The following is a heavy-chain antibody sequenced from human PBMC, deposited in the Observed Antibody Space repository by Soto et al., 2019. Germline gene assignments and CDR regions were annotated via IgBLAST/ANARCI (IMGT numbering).Heavy chain of an antibody. V-gene: IGHV3-23*01. Sequence: GGSLRLSCVASGFAFGNYPMAWVRQTPGKGLQWISTISGSGGTTDYEDSVRGRFTVSIDHSKDTVHLQMTSLRADDTAVYYCAKDRTMARGIRAFDIWGQGXTVTV. CDR3: AKDRTMARGIRAFDI. CDR2: ISGSGGTT. CDR1: GFAFGNYP. D-gene: IGHD3-10*01. J-gene: IGHJ3*02.